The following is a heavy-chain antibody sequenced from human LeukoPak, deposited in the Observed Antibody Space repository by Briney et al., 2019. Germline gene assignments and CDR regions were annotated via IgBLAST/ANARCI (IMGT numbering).Heavy chain of an antibody. V-gene: IGHV3-33*01. J-gene: IGHJ6*02. CDR2: IWYDGSNK. CDR1: GFTFSSYG. Sequence: PGGSLRLSCAASGFTFSSYGMHRVRQAPGTGLEGVAVIWYDGSNKYYADSVKGRFTISRDNSKNTLYLQMNSLRAEDTAVYYCARDPSVWFGELAVVYGMDVWGQGTTVTVSS. CDR3: ARDPSVWFGELAVVYGMDV. D-gene: IGHD3-10*01.